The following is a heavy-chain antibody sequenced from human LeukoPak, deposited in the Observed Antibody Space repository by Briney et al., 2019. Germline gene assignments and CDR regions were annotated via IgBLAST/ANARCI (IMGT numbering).Heavy chain of an antibody. J-gene: IGHJ5*02. Sequence: SETLSLTCTVSGGSISSSTYYWGYWGWIRQPPGKGLEWIGSIYYSGTTSYNPSLKSRAAISLDTSKNQFSLKLSSVTAADTAVYYCARDQRYCSGESCYSAHNWFDPWGQGILVTVSS. V-gene: IGHV4-39*07. CDR1: GGSISSSTYY. D-gene: IGHD2-15*01. CDR2: IYYSGTT. CDR3: ARDQRYCSGESCYSAHNWFDP.